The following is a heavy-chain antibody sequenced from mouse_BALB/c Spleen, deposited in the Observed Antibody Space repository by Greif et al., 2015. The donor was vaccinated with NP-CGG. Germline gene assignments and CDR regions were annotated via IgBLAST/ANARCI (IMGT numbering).Heavy chain of an antibody. CDR1: GFSLPSYG. Sequence: VPLSESGPGLVAPSQRLSITCPVSGFSLPSYGVHWVRQPPGPGLEWLGVLWAGCSPHYHSALLSRLRISKDDAKSQVFVKMNSRQTEDTAMDYWARGEGYVDDWGQGTTLTVSA. CDR3: ARGEGYVDD. V-gene: IGHV2-9*02. CDR2: LWAGCSP. J-gene: IGHJ2*01.